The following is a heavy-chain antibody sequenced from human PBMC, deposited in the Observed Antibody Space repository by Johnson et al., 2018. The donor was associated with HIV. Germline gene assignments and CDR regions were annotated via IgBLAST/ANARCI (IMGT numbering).Heavy chain of an antibody. V-gene: IGHV3-66*01. CDR2: IYSGGST. CDR1: GFTVSSNY. CDR3: ARDDIFLDAFDI. Sequence: VQLVESGGGLVKPGGSLRLSCAASGFTVSSNYMSWVRQAPGTGLEWVSVIYSGGSTYYADSVKGRFTISRDNSKNTLYLQMNSLRAEDTAVYYCARDDIFLDAFDIWGQGTMVTVSS. D-gene: IGHD3-9*01. J-gene: IGHJ3*02.